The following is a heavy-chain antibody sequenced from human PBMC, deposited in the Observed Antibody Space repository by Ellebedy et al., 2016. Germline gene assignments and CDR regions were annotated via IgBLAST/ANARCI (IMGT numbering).Heavy chain of an antibody. J-gene: IGHJ6*02. Sequence: SETLSLXXTVSGGSISTGGYYWSWIRQHPGKGLEWIGYIYYSGSTYYNPSLKSRVTISVDVSKNQFSLKLSSVTAADTAVYYCARDRIILWFGESSTGYGMDVWGQGTTVTVSS. D-gene: IGHD3-10*01. V-gene: IGHV4-31*03. CDR1: GGSISTGGYY. CDR2: IYYSGST. CDR3: ARDRIILWFGESSTGYGMDV.